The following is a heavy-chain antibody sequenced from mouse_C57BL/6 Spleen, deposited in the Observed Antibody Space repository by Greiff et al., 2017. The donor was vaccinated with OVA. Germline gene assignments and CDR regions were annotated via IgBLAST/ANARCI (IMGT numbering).Heavy chain of an antibody. CDR3: ARHWSYWYFDV. Sequence: EVKLVESGGGLVKPGGSLKLSCAASGFTFSSYTMPWVRQTPEKRLEWVATISGGGGNTYYPDSVKGRFTISRDNAKNTLYLQMSSLRSEDTALYYCARHWSYWYFDVWGTGTTVTVSS. CDR1: GFTFSSYT. V-gene: IGHV5-9*01. CDR2: ISGGGGNT. J-gene: IGHJ1*03.